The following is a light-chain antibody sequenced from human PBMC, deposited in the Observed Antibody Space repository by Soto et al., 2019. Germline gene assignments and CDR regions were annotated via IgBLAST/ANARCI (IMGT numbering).Light chain of an antibody. CDR2: DVS. Sequence: QSALTQPRSVSGSPGQSVTISCTGTSSDVGVYNYVSWYEQHPGKAPQLMIYDVSKRPSGVPDRFSGSKSGNTASLTISGLQSEDEADYYCCSYAGSYSDVFGTGTKLTVL. CDR1: SSDVGVYNY. J-gene: IGLJ1*01. V-gene: IGLV2-11*01. CDR3: CSYAGSYSDV.